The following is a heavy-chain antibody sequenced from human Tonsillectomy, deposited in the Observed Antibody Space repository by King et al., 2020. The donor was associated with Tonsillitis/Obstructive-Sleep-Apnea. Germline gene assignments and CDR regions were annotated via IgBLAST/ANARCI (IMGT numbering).Heavy chain of an antibody. V-gene: IGHV1-69*10. J-gene: IGHJ6*02. D-gene: IGHD6-13*01. CDR2: IIPILGIA. CDR1: GGTFSSYG. Sequence: QLVQSGAEVKKPGSSVKVSCKASGGTFSSYGISWVRQAPGQGLEWMGGIIPILGIANYAQKFQGRVTINADKSTSIAYMELSSLRSEDTAMYYCARRPHSSSRYWDNYYGMDVWGQGTTVTVSS. CDR3: ARRPHSSSRYWDNYYGMDV.